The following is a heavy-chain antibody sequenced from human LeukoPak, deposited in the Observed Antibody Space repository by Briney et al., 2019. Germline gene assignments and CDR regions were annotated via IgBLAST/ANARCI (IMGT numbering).Heavy chain of an antibody. CDR3: ARQGYTASHYFLDF. CDR2: IYTTGKT. V-gene: IGHV4-4*07. Sequence: SETLSLTCTVSSCSLNSYYWGWVRQPAGRGLEWIGRIYTTGKTDYNPSLKSRLTMSVDTSKRQFSLNLRSVTAADTGIYYCARQGYTASHYFLDFWSQGTLVTVPS. D-gene: IGHD3-16*02. J-gene: IGHJ4*02. CDR1: SCSLNSYY.